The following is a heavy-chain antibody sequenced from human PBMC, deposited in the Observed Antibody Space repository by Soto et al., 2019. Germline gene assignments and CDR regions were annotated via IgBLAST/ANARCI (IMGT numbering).Heavy chain of an antibody. D-gene: IGHD6-19*01. CDR1: GYTFTTYA. V-gene: IGHV1-3*01. CDR3: AYSSGWPETDI. Sequence: ASVKVSCKASGYTFTTYAMHWVRQAPGQRLEWMGWLNPANGNTEYSQKFQGRVTITSDKSTSTAYMELSSLRSEDTAVYYCAYSSGWPETDIWGQGTLVTVSS. CDR2: LNPANGNT. J-gene: IGHJ4*02.